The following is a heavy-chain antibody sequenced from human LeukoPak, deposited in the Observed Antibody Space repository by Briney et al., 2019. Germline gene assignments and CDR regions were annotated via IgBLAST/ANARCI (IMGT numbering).Heavy chain of an antibody. CDR1: GGSISSNNW. CDR2: IYHSGSP. CDR3: ARVNINNWHSCDY. D-gene: IGHD1-1*01. Sequence: SGTLSLTCAVSGGSISSNNWWGWVRQPPGKGLEWIGEIYHSGSPNYNPSLKSRVTISVDKSRNHFSLSLSSVTAADTAVYYCARVNINNWHSCDYWGQGTLVTVSS. J-gene: IGHJ4*02. V-gene: IGHV4-4*02.